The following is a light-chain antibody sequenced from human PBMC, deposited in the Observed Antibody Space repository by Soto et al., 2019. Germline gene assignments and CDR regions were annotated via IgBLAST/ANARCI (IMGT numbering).Light chain of an antibody. J-gene: IGLJ1*01. CDR3: GTWDSSLSAGKYV. CDR1: SSNIGNNY. Sequence: QAVLTQPPSVSAAPGQKVTISCSGSSSNIGNNYVSWYQQLPGTAPKLLIYENNKRPSGIPDRFSGSKSGTSTTLDITGLQTGDEADYYCGTWDSSLSAGKYVFGSGTKVTVL. V-gene: IGLV1-51*02. CDR2: ENN.